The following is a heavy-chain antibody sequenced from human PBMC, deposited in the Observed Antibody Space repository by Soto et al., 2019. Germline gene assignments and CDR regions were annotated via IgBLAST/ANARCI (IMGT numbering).Heavy chain of an antibody. Sequence: ASVKVSCKASGYAFTSYGISWVRQAPGQGLEWMGWISAYNGNTNYAQKLQGRVTMTTDTSTSTAYMELRSLRSDDTAVYYCARRGGGSSYSSSWYYFDYWGQGTLVTVSS. CDR2: ISAYNGNT. J-gene: IGHJ4*02. CDR3: ARRGGGSSYSSSWYYFDY. CDR1: GYAFTSYG. V-gene: IGHV1-18*01. D-gene: IGHD6-13*01.